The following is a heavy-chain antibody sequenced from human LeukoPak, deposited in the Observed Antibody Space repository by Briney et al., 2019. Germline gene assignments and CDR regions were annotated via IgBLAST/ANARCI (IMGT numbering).Heavy chain of an antibody. D-gene: IGHD3-22*01. CDR3: ARDPDYYDPGY. CDR1: GGSFSGYY. V-gene: IGHV4-34*01. J-gene: IGHJ4*02. CDR2: INHSGST. Sequence: SETLSLTCAVYGGSFSGYYWSWIRQPPGKGLEWIGEINHSGSTYYNPSLKSRVTISIDTSKSQFSLNLSSVTAADTAVYFCARDPDYYDPGYWGQGTLVTVSS.